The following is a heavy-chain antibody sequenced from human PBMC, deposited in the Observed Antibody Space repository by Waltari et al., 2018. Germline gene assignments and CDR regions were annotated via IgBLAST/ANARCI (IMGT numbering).Heavy chain of an antibody. Sequence: EVQRLESGGGLVQPGGSLRLSFDASGFSCSTFAMSWFRPAPGKGLDGVSAISGSGGSTYYADSVKGRFTISRDNSKNTLYLQMNSLRAEDTAVYYCAKDEESSGWVEYFQHWGQGTLVTVSS. CDR3: AKDEESSGWVEYFQH. D-gene: IGHD6-19*01. CDR1: GFSCSTFA. V-gene: IGHV3-23*01. J-gene: IGHJ1*01. CDR2: ISGSGGST.